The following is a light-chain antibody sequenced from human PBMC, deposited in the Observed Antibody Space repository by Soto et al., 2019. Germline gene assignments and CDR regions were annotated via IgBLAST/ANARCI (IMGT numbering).Light chain of an antibody. CDR2: INSDGSH. V-gene: IGLV4-69*01. CDR1: SGHSSNA. Sequence: QPVLTQSPSASASLGASVKLTCTLSSGHSSNAIVWHQQQPEKGPRYLMKINSDGSHSQGDGIPDRFSGSSSGAERYLTISSLQSEDEADYYCQTWGTGVWVFGGGTKVTVL. J-gene: IGLJ3*02. CDR3: QTWGTGVWV.